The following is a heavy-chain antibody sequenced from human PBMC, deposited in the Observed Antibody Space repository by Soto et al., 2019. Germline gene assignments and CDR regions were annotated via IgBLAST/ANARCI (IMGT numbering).Heavy chain of an antibody. J-gene: IGHJ4*02. D-gene: IGHD3-22*01. CDR2: ISYDGSNK. CDR1: GFTFSSYG. V-gene: IGHV3-30*18. Sequence: QVQLVESGGGVVQPGRSLRLSCAASGFTFSSYGMHWVRQAPGKGLEWVAVISYDGSNKYYADSVKGRFTISRDNSKNTLYLQMNSLRAEDTAVYYCAKDQTYYYDSSGYPFDYWGQGTLVTVS. CDR3: AKDQTYYYDSSGYPFDY.